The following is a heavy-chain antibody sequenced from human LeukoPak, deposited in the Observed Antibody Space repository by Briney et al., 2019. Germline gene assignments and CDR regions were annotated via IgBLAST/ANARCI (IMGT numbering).Heavy chain of an antibody. Sequence: GGSLKISGKGSGYSFTSYWIGWVRQMPGKGLEWMGIIYPGDSDTRYSPSFQGQVTISADKSLRTDYLQRRSLKASDPAMYYCARHSSDGVYGVTDYWRQRTLVTV. D-gene: IGHD4-17*01. CDR2: IYPGDSDT. V-gene: IGHV5-51*01. CDR3: ARHSSDGVYGVTDY. CDR1: GYSFTSYW. J-gene: IGHJ4*02.